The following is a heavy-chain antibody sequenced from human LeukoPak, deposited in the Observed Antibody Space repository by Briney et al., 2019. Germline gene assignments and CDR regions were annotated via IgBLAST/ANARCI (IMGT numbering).Heavy chain of an antibody. CDR1: GGTFSSYA. D-gene: IGHD6-13*01. Sequence: ASVKVSCKASGGTFSSYAISWVRQAPGQGLEWMGWISAYNGNTNYAQKLQGRVTMTTDTSTSTAYMELRSLRSDDTAVYYCARGAEYSSSWYGGYYYYGMDVWGQGTTVTVSS. CDR3: ARGAEYSSSWYGGYYYYGMDV. J-gene: IGHJ6*02. V-gene: IGHV1-18*01. CDR2: ISAYNGNT.